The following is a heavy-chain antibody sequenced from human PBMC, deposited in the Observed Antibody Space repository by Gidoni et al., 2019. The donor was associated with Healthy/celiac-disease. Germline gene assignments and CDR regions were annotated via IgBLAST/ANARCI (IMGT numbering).Heavy chain of an antibody. Sequence: QVQLVQSGAEVKKPGASVKVSCKASGYTFTSYGISWGRQAPGQGLEWMGWISAYNGNTNYAQKLQGRVTMTTDTSTSTAYMELRSLRSDDTAVYYCARYRELRWYPRRVGSRFDPWGQGTLVTVSS. V-gene: IGHV1-18*04. CDR3: ARYRELRWYPRRVGSRFDP. J-gene: IGHJ5*02. CDR1: GYTFTSYG. D-gene: IGHD2-15*01. CDR2: ISAYNGNT.